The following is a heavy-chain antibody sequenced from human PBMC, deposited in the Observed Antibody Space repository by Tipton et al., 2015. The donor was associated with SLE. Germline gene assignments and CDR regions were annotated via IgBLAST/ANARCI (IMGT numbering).Heavy chain of an antibody. D-gene: IGHD7-27*01. CDR3: ARGASPNWGSYWYFDL. J-gene: IGHJ2*01. CDR1: GGSFSDYY. V-gene: IGHV4-34*01. Sequence: TLSLTCAVYGGSFSDYYWSWIRQPPGKGLEWIGEINHSGSTNYNPSLKSRVTISVDTSKNQFSLKLSSVTAADTAMYYCARGASPNWGSYWYFDLWGRGTLVTVSS. CDR2: INHSGST.